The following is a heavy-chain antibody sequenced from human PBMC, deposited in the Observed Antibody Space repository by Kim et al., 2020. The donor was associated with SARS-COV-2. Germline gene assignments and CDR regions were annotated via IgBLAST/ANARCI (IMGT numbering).Heavy chain of an antibody. CDR1: GGTFSSYA. D-gene: IGHD2-21*02. V-gene: IGHV1-69*13. CDR3: ASLPCGGDCYGYGQYFQH. CDR2: IIPIFGTA. J-gene: IGHJ1*01. Sequence: SVKVSCKASGGTFSSYAISWVRQAPGQGLEWMGGIIPIFGTANYAQKFQGRVTITADESTSTAYMELSSLRSEDTAVYYCASLPCGGDCYGYGQYFQHWGQGTLVTVSS.